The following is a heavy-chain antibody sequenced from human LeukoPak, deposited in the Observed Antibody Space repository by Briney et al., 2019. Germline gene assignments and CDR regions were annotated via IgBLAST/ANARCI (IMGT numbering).Heavy chain of an antibody. CDR1: GYTFTSYD. Sequence: ASVTVSCKASGYTFTSYDINWVRQATGQGLEWMGWMNPNSGNTGYAQKFQGRVTMTRNTSISTAYMELSSLRSEDTAVYYCARVSSWTDAFDIWGQGTMVTVSS. CDR2: MNPNSGNT. CDR3: ARVSSWTDAFDI. V-gene: IGHV1-8*01. D-gene: IGHD6-13*01. J-gene: IGHJ3*02.